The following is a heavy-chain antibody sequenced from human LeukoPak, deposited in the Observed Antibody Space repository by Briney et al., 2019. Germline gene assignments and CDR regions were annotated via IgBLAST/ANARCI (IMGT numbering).Heavy chain of an antibody. Sequence: PSETLSLTCTVSGGSISSSTYYWGWIRQPPGKGLEWIGSIYYSGSTYYNASLKSRVTISADTSKNQFSLKLSSVTAADTAVYYCARDLGYCSGGSCYLENWGQGTLVTVSS. J-gene: IGHJ4*02. V-gene: IGHV4-39*02. D-gene: IGHD2-15*01. CDR1: GGSISSSTYY. CDR2: IYYSGST. CDR3: ARDLGYCSGGSCYLEN.